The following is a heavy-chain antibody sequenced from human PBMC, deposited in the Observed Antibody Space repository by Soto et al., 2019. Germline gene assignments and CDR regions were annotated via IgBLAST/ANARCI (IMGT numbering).Heavy chain of an antibody. V-gene: IGHV1-18*01. CDR1: GYTFTSYG. CDR2: ISAYNGNT. CDR3: ARAPSDIVVVVAATDLQFDY. Sequence: QVQLVQSGAEVKKPGASVKVSCKASGYTFTSYGISWVRQAPGQGLEWMGWISAYNGNTNYAQKLQDRVTMTTDTSTSTAYMELRSLRSDDTAVYYCARAPSDIVVVVAATDLQFDYWGQGTLVTVSS. D-gene: IGHD2-15*01. J-gene: IGHJ4*02.